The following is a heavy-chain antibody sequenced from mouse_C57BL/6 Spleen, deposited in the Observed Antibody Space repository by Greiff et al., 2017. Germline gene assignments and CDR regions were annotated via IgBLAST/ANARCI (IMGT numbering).Heavy chain of an antibody. D-gene: IGHD4-1*01. Sequence: VKLQQPGAELVRPGTSVKLSCKASGYTFTSYWMHWVKQRPGQGLEWIGVIDPSDSYTNYNQKFKGKATLTVDTSSSTAYMQLSSLTSEDSAVYYCARPWDAWFAYWGQGTLVTVSA. V-gene: IGHV1-59*01. CDR2: IDPSDSYT. J-gene: IGHJ3*01. CDR3: ARPWDAWFAY. CDR1: GYTFTSYW.